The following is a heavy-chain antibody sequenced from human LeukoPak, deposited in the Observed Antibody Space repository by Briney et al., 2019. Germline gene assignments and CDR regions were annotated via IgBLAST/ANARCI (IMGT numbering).Heavy chain of an antibody. CDR2: ITWDGGGT. CDR3: AKSHKNDFWSAYSFLFDF. Sequence: GGALRLSCAASGFTFDDYSMHWVRQVPGRGLEWGSLITWDGGGTYYADSVKGRFTISRDNSKNSLYLQMNSLRTDDTALYYCAKSHKNDFWSAYSFLFDFWGQGTLVTVSS. V-gene: IGHV3-43*01. D-gene: IGHD3-3*01. CDR1: GFTFDDYS. J-gene: IGHJ4*02.